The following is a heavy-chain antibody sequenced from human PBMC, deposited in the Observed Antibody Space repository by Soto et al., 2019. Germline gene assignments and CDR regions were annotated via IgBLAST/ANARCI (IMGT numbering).Heavy chain of an antibody. CDR1: GFTFSSYA. Sequence: EVQLLESGGGLVQPGGSLRLSCAASGFTFSSYAMSWVRQAPGKGLEWVSAISGSGGSTYYADSVKGRFTISRDNSKNTLYLQMNSLRAEDTAVYYCAGDYYDSSCYYWAGTDYWGQGTLVTVSS. CDR3: AGDYYDSSCYYWAGTDY. CDR2: ISGSGGST. V-gene: IGHV3-23*01. J-gene: IGHJ4*02. D-gene: IGHD3-22*01.